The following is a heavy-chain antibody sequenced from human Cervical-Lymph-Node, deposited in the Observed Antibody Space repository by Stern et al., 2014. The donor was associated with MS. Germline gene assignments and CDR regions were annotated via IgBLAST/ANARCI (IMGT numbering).Heavy chain of an antibody. D-gene: IGHD5-12*01. V-gene: IGHV3-23*04. CDR1: GFIFSSYA. J-gene: IGHJ4*02. Sequence: EVQLVESGGGLVQPGGSLRVSCAASGFIFSSYAMSWVRQAPGKGLEWVSGISASGGGSSYADSVKGRFTISRVNSKNTLFLQMDSLRAEDTAVYYCAQERPGNSYIFDYWGRGTQVTVSS. CDR3: AQERPGNSYIFDY. CDR2: ISASGGGS.